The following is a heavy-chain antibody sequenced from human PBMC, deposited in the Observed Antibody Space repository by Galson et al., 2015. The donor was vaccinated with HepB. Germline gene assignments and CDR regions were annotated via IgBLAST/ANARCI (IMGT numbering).Heavy chain of an antibody. CDR3: ARAAHSYYYGSGSYYNHDAFDI. D-gene: IGHD3-10*01. Sequence: SVKVSCKASGYTFTSYAMHWVRQAPGQRLEWMGWINAGNGNTKYSQKFQGRVTITRDTSASTAYMELSSLRSEDTAVYYCARAAHSYYYGSGSYYNHDAFDIWGQGTMVTVSS. V-gene: IGHV1-3*01. J-gene: IGHJ3*02. CDR1: GYTFTSYA. CDR2: INAGNGNT.